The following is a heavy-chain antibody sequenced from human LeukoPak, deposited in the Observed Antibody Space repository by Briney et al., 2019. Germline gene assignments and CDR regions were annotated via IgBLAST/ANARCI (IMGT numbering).Heavy chain of an antibody. Sequence: GGSLRLSCAASGFTFSSYAMTWVRQAPGKGLEWVSSITDGGGTTYYADSVKGRFTISRDNSKNTLYLQLSSLRADDTAVYFCAKSYRTFGSSGFYHFDYWGPETLVTVSS. CDR2: ITDGGGTT. CDR1: GFTFSSYA. J-gene: IGHJ4*02. CDR3: AKSYRTFGSSGFYHFDY. D-gene: IGHD3-22*01. V-gene: IGHV3-23*01.